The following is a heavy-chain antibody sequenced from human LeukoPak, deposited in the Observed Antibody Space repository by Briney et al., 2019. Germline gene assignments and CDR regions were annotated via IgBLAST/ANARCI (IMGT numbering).Heavy chain of an antibody. D-gene: IGHD3-22*01. Sequence: SETLSLTCTVSGGSIRSSYYYWGWIRQPPGKGLEWIGEINHSGSTNYNPSLKSRVTISVDTSKNQFSLKLSSVTAADTAVYYCAFRRYYYDSSGYFDYWGQGTLVTVSS. J-gene: IGHJ4*02. V-gene: IGHV4-39*07. CDR3: AFRRYYYDSSGYFDY. CDR2: INHSGST. CDR1: GGSIRSSYYY.